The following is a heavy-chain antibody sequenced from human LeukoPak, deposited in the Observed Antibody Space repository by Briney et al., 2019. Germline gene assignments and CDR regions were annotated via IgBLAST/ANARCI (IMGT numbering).Heavy chain of an antibody. V-gene: IGHV3-7*01. J-gene: IGHJ6*03. CDR2: IKQDGSEK. CDR3: ARTSGWYHRGPDYYYYYMDV. Sequence: GGSLRLSCAGSGFTFSSYWMSWVRQAPGKGLEWVANIKQDGSEKHYVDSVKGRFTISRDNAKNSLYLQMNSLRAEDTAVYYCARTSGWYHRGPDYYYYYMDVWGKGTTVTVS. CDR1: GFTFSSYW. D-gene: IGHD6-19*01.